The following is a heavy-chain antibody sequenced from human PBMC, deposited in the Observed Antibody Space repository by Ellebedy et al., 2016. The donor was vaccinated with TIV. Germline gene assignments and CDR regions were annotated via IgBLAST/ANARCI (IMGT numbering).Heavy chain of an antibody. J-gene: IGHJ4*02. CDR2: IVGSGA. D-gene: IGHD4-17*01. CDR1: GFTFSPYA. Sequence: GESLKISCAASGFTFSPYAMAWVRQAPGKGVEWVSGIVGSGAEKYADSVKGRFTISRDNSKRTVDLQMRSVRAEDTAVYFCAKERTYGDGYWVFDSWGQGTMVSVSS. CDR3: AKERTYGDGYWVFDS. V-gene: IGHV3-23*01.